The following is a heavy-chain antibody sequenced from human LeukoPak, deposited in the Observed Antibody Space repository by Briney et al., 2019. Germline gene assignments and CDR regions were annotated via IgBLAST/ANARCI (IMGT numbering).Heavy chain of an antibody. V-gene: IGHV3-11*05. CDR3: ARGGGYYYDSSDYYREEYFQH. D-gene: IGHD3-22*01. CDR2: ISSSSSYT. J-gene: IGHJ1*01. CDR1: GFTFNHYY. Sequence: PGGSLRLSCAASGFTFNHYYMTWVRQAPGKGLEWVSYISSSSSYTNYADSVKGRFTISRDNAKNSLYLHMNSLRAEDTAVYYCARGGGYYYDSSDYYREEYFQHWGQGTLVTVSS.